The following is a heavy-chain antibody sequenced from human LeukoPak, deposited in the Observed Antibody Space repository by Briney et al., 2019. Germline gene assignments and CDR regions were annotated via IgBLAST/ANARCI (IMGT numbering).Heavy chain of an antibody. D-gene: IGHD3-10*01. CDR2: INPSGGST. CDR1: GYTFTSYY. J-gene: IGHJ4*02. Sequence: ASVKVSCKASGYTFTSYYMHWVRQAPGQGLEWMGIINPSGGSTSYAQKFQGRVTMTRDTSISTAYMELSRLRSDDTAVYYCARDMVTMVRGVNQLDYWGQGTLVTVSS. V-gene: IGHV1-46*01. CDR3: ARDMVTMVRGVNQLDY.